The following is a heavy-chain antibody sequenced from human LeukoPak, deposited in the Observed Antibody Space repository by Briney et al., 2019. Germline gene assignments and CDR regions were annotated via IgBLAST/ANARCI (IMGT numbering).Heavy chain of an antibody. CDR3: VRDGGVSGYDLLDY. Sequence: GGSLRLSCAASGFTFSNYWMSWVRQAPGKGLEWVAHINQDGSEEHYMDSVKARFIISRDNAKDSLSLQMDSLRAEDTAVYYCVRDGGVSGYDLLDYWGQGTLVTVSS. CDR1: GFTFSNYW. V-gene: IGHV3-7*01. D-gene: IGHD5-12*01. J-gene: IGHJ4*02. CDR2: INQDGSEE.